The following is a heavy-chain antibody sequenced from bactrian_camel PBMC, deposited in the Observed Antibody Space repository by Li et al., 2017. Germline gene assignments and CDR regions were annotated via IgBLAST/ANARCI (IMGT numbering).Heavy chain of an antibody. Sequence: QLVESGGGLVQPGGSLRLSCAASEFSFMYYYMTWVRQAPGKGLEYVSRIYSDGSNIGYGDSVKGRFTISRDDAKNTVYLQMNSLKAEDTAVYYCVRSNDWTFGYWGQGTQVTVS. D-gene: IGHD8*01. V-gene: IGHV3-2*01. CDR1: EFSFMYYY. CDR2: IYSDGSNI. J-gene: IGHJ6*01. CDR3: VRSNDWTFGY.